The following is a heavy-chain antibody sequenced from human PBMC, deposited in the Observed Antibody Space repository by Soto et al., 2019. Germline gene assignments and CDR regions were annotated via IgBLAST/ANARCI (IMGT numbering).Heavy chain of an antibody. J-gene: IGHJ4*02. CDR2: IYWDDDK. V-gene: IGHV2-5*02. CDR1: GFSLTTSGVG. Sequence: QITLKESGPTLVRPTQTLTLTCTFSGFSLTTSGVGVGWIRQPPGKALEWLAVIYWDDDKRYSSSLKSRLTIXXVXSXIQVVLTMTNMDPVDTATYYCAHHPYYGLGSYSFDYWGQGTLVTVSS. D-gene: IGHD3-10*01. CDR3: AHHPYYGLGSYSFDY.